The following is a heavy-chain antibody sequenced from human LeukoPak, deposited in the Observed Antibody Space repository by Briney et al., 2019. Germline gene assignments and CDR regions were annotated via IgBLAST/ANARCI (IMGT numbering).Heavy chain of an antibody. CDR3: ATLSGGPTVYLHH. CDR1: GFSVSNNY. CDR2: IYSAGST. J-gene: IGHJ1*01. D-gene: IGHD4-17*01. V-gene: IGHV3-53*01. Sequence: GGSLRLSCAASGFSVSNNYMSWVRQAPGKGLEWVSVIYSAGSTYYADSVKGRFTISRDNSKNTLYLQMNSLRAEDTAVYYCATLSGGPTVYLHHWGQGTLVTVSS.